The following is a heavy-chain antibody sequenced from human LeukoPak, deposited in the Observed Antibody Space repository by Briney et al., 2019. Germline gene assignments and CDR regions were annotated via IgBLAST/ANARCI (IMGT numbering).Heavy chain of an antibody. J-gene: IGHJ3*02. CDR3: ARDVGTVVTYDAFDI. D-gene: IGHD4-23*01. V-gene: IGHV3-74*01. Sequence: GGSLRLSCAASGFTFSSYWMHWVRQAPGKGLVWVSRINTDGSSTSYADSVKGRFTISRDNAKNTLYLQMNSLRAEDTAVYYCARDVGTVVTYDAFDIWGQGTMVTVSS. CDR1: GFTFSSYW. CDR2: INTDGSST.